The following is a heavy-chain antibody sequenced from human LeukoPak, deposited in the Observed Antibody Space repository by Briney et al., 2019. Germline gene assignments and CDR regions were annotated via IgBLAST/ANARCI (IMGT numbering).Heavy chain of an antibody. J-gene: IGHJ5*02. CDR1: GGSISSGGYY. Sequence: SETLSLTCTVSGGSISSGGYYWSWIRQHPGKGLEWIGYIYYSGSTYYNPSLKSRVTISVDTSKNQFSLKLSSVTAADTAVYYCARESGGVCSSTSCYHNWFDPWGQGTPVTVSS. CDR3: ARESGGVCSSTSCYHNWFDP. D-gene: IGHD2-2*01. V-gene: IGHV4-31*03. CDR2: IYYSGST.